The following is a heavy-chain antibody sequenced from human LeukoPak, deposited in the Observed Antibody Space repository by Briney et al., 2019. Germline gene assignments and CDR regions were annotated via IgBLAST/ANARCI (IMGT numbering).Heavy chain of an antibody. CDR1: GFTFSSYS. CDR2: ISSSSYI. V-gene: IGHV3-21*01. Sequence: PGGSLRLSCAASGFTFSSYSMNWVRQAPGKGLEWVSSISSSSYIYYADSVKGRFTISRDNAKNSLYLQMNSLRAEDTAVYYCARDGVGIPFDYWGQGTLVTVSS. CDR3: ARDGVGIPFDY. D-gene: IGHD2-21*01. J-gene: IGHJ4*02.